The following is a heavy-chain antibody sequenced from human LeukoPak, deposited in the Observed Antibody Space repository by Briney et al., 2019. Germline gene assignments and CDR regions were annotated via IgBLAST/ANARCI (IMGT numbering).Heavy chain of an antibody. Sequence: GGSLRLSCAASGFTFSSYSMNWVRQAPGKGLEWVSSISSSSSYIYYADSVKGRFTISRDNAKNSLYLQMNSLRAEDTAVYYCARTPNRITMVRGVTYYFGYWGQGTLVTVSS. CDR2: ISSSSSYI. CDR3: ARTPNRITMVRGVTYYFGY. D-gene: IGHD3-10*01. V-gene: IGHV3-21*01. J-gene: IGHJ4*02. CDR1: GFTFSSYS.